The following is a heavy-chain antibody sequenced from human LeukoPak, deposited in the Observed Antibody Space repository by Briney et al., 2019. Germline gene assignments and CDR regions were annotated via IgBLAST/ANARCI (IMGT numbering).Heavy chain of an antibody. J-gene: IGHJ2*01. CDR3: ARAAYSSTWYSRYFDL. Sequence: PGGSLRLSCAASGFTFSSYDIHWVRQATGKGLEWVSGIGTAGEIYYPGSVKGRFTIPRENAKNSLYLQMNSLRAGDTAVYYRARAAYSSTWYSRYFDLWGRGTLVTVSS. V-gene: IGHV3-13*01. D-gene: IGHD6-13*01. CDR2: IGTAGEI. CDR1: GFTFSSYD.